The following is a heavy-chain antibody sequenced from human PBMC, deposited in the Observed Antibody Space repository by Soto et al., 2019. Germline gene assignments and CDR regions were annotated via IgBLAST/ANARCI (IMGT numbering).Heavy chain of an antibody. CDR3: ASIPYYYGSGSEMTSYWYYFDY. J-gene: IGHJ4*02. CDR2: INHSGST. CDR1: GGSFSGYY. Sequence: SETLSLTCAVYGGSFSGYYWGWIRQPPGKGLEWIGEINHSGSTNYNPSLKSRATISVDTSKNQFSLKLSSVTAADTAVYYCASIPYYYGSGSEMTSYWYYFDYWGQGTLVTVSS. D-gene: IGHD3-10*01. V-gene: IGHV4-34*01.